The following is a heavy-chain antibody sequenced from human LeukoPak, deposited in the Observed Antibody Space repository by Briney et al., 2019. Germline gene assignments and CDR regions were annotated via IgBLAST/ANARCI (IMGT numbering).Heavy chain of an antibody. Sequence: GGSLRLSCAASGFTFSSYGMHWVRQAPGKGLEWVAVISYDGSNKYYADSVKCRFTISRDNSKNTLYLQMNSLRAEDTAVYYCAKESGYCSSTSCYAHLFDYWGQGTLVTVSS. D-gene: IGHD2-2*01. CDR3: AKESGYCSSTSCYAHLFDY. V-gene: IGHV3-30*18. CDR2: ISYDGSNK. J-gene: IGHJ4*02. CDR1: GFTFSSYG.